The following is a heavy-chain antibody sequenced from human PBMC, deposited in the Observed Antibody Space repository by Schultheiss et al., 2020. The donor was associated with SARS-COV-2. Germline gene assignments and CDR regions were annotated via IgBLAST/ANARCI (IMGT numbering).Heavy chain of an antibody. D-gene: IGHD7-27*01. CDR2: ISWNSGSI. CDR3: ARGTTGDRVDY. CDR1: GFTVSSNY. V-gene: IGHV3-66*01. J-gene: IGHJ4*02. Sequence: GESLKISCAASGFTVSSNYMSWVRQAPGKGLEWVSGISWNSGSIGYADSVKGRFTISRDNSKNTLYLQMNSLRAEDTAVYYCARGTTGDRVDYWGQGTLVTVSS.